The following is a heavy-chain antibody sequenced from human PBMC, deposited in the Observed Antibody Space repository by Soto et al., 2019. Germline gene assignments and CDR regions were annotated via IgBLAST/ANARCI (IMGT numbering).Heavy chain of an antibody. V-gene: IGHV3-30*18. Sequence: QVQLVESGGGVVQPGTSLRLACAASGFTLSNIGMQWVRQAPGKGLEWVAVISAGGNTKYYADSVKGRITISRDNSKNTLFLQMNSLRTEDTAVYYCAKESGGERYAAYFDLWGQGTLVTVSA. CDR1: GFTLSNIG. J-gene: IGHJ4*02. D-gene: IGHD2-21*01. CDR2: ISAGGNTK. CDR3: AKESGGERYAAYFDL.